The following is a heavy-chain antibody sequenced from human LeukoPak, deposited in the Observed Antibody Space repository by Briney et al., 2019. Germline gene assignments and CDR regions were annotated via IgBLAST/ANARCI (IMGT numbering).Heavy chain of an antibody. Sequence: GGSLRLSCVASGFTFNNYAMSWVRQAPGKGLEWVSAISDNGGSTYYADSVKGRFTISRDNSKNTLYLQMNSLRAEDTAMYYCAKESYYDILTGYSHYWGQGTLVTVSS. CDR1: GFTFNNYA. J-gene: IGHJ4*02. CDR3: AKESYYDILTGYSHY. CDR2: ISDNGGST. D-gene: IGHD3-9*01. V-gene: IGHV3-23*01.